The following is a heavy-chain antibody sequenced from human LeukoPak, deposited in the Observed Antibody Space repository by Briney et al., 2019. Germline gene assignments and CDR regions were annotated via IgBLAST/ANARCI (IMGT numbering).Heavy chain of an antibody. Sequence: SETLSLTCTVSGSSISSSSYYWGWIRQPPEKGLEWIGSIYYSGSTNYNPSLKSRVTISVDTSRNQLSLKLSSVTAADTAVYYCASVGANWDFLYWGQGTLVTVSS. D-gene: IGHD4/OR15-4a*01. J-gene: IGHJ4*02. CDR1: GSSISSSSYY. CDR2: IYYSGST. CDR3: ASVGANWDFLY. V-gene: IGHV4-39*07.